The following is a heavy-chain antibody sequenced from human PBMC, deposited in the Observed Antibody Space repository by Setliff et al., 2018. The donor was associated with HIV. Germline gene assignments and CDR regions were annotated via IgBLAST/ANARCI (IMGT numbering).Heavy chain of an antibody. Sequence: SETLSLTCAVYGDSFSEFYWNWIRQPPGKGLEWIGKIGHNGNTYYSPSLKSRVTLSVDTSKNQISLNVRSVTAADTAVYYCARGEAFAEIFLKNWFDPWGQGTLVTRLL. J-gene: IGHJ5*02. CDR2: IGHNGNT. CDR1: GDSFSEFY. D-gene: IGHD3-10*01. CDR3: ARGEAFAEIFLKNWFDP. V-gene: IGHV4-34*01.